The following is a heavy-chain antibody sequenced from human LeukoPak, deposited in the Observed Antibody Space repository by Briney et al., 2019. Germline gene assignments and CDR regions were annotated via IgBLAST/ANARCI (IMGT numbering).Heavy chain of an antibody. CDR1: GGSLSSGSHY. D-gene: IGHD4-17*01. V-gene: IGHV4-61*02. CDR3: ARDNYGDYGWFDP. CDR2: IYISGST. Sequence: PSQTLSLTCTVSGGSLSSGSHYWSWIRQPAGKGLEWIGRIYISGSTTYNPSLKSRVTISVGTSRNQFSLKLTSVTAADTAVYYCARDNYGDYGWFDPWGQGTLVTVSS. J-gene: IGHJ5*02.